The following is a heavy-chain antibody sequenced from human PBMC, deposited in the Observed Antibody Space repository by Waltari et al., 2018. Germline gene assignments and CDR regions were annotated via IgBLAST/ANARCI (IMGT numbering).Heavy chain of an antibody. J-gene: IGHJ3*02. CDR3: ARPIAVAGTGGAFDI. CDR1: GGSVSSGSYY. CDR2: IYYSGST. Sequence: QVQLQESGPGLVKPSETLSLTCTVSGGSVSSGSYYWRWIRQPPGKGLEWIGYIYYSGSTNYNPSLKSRVTISVDTSKNQFSLKLSSVTAADTAVYYCARPIAVAGTGGAFDIWGQGTMVTVSS. V-gene: IGHV4-61*01. D-gene: IGHD6-19*01.